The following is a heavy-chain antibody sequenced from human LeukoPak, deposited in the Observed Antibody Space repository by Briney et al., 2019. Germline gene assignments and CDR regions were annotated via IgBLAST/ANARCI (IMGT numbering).Heavy chain of an antibody. CDR3: AKGPVTAVPYYFDY. CDR1: GFTFSSYG. CDR2: ISYDGSNK. Sequence: PGRSLRLSCAASGFTFSSYGMHWVRQAPGKGLEWVAVISYDGSNKYYADSVKGRFTISRDNSKNTLDLQMNSLRAEDTAVYYCAKGPVTAVPYYFDYWGQGTLVTVSS. V-gene: IGHV3-30*18. D-gene: IGHD2-21*02. J-gene: IGHJ4*02.